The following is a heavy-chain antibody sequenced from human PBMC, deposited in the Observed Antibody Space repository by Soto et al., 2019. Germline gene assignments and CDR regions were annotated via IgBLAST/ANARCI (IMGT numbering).Heavy chain of an antibody. CDR2: IYGGGTT. J-gene: IGHJ4*02. Sequence: EVQLVESGGGLIQPGGSLRLSCAASGFSVRSKYITWVRQAPGKGLEWVSVIYGGGTTYYADSVKGRFTISRDNSKNTWYLQMNRLRAEDTAVYYCVQTTGWPGFDFWGQVTLVTVSS. D-gene: IGHD6-19*01. CDR1: GFSVRSKY. CDR3: VQTTGWPGFDF. V-gene: IGHV3-53*01.